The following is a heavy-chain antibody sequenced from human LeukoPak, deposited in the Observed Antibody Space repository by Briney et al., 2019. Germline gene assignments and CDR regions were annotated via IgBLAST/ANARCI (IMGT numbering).Heavy chain of an antibody. D-gene: IGHD3-22*01. CDR3: AREEKSGYLSGSAFDI. CDR1: GGTFSSYT. Sequence: SVKVSCKASGGTFSSYTISWVRQAPGQGLEWMGGIIPIFGTANYAQKFQGRVTITTDESTSTAYMELSSLRSEDTAVYYCAREEKSGYLSGSAFDIWGQGTMVTVSS. V-gene: IGHV1-69*05. CDR2: IIPIFGTA. J-gene: IGHJ3*02.